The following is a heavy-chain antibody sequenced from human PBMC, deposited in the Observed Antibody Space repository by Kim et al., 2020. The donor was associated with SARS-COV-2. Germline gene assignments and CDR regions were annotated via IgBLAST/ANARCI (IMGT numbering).Heavy chain of an antibody. CDR1: GGSLSGYY. J-gene: IGHJ5*02. D-gene: IGHD3-3*01. Sequence: SETLSLSCDVYGGSLSGYYWTWVRQPPGKALEWIGEITQTGVTNYNPSLKSRVHMSVDASNNRFFLNLGSVTAADTGVYYCARWVGWSGYPDHFDPWGQGTPVTVSS. CDR2: ITQTGVT. CDR3: ARWVGWSGYPDHFDP. V-gene: IGHV4-34*01.